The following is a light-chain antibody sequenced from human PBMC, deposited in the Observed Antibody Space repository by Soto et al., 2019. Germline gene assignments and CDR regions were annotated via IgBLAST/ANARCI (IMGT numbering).Light chain of an antibody. CDR1: SSDLGGYNY. V-gene: IGLV2-14*01. J-gene: IGLJ1*01. CDR2: EVR. Sequence: QSALTQPASVSGSPGQSITVSCTGTSSDLGGYNYVSWYQHHPGKAPKLMIYEVRNRPSGVSNRFSGSKSGNTASLTISGLQAEDEADYYCSSYTSSGTLVFGTGTKLTVL. CDR3: SSYTSSGTLV.